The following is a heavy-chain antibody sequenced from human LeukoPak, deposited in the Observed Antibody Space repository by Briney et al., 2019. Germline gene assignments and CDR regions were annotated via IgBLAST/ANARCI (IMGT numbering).Heavy chain of an antibody. D-gene: IGHD3-22*01. CDR1: GYNFPSYW. CDR2: IYPGDSDT. J-gene: IGHJ4*02. Sequence: GESLKISCKGSGYNFPSYWIGWVRQVPGKGLEWMGIIYPGDSDTKYNPSFQGQVTISADKSISTAYLQWSSLKASDTAMYYCARGGLYYDSSGYLDYWGQGTLVTVSS. CDR3: ARGGLYYDSSGYLDY. V-gene: IGHV5-51*01.